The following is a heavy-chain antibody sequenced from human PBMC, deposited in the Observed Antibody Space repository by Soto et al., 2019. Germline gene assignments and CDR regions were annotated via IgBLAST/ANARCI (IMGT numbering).Heavy chain of an antibody. Sequence: EVQLVESGGGLVQPGGSLRLSCAASGFTFSSYDMHWVRQATGKGLEWVSAIGTAGDTYYPGSVKGRFTISRENAKNSLYLQMNSLRAEDTAVYYCARHRYCSGGSCYSAFDIWDQGTMVTVSS. CDR1: GFTFSSYD. V-gene: IGHV3-13*01. J-gene: IGHJ3*02. CDR2: IGTAGDT. CDR3: ARHRYCSGGSCYSAFDI. D-gene: IGHD2-15*01.